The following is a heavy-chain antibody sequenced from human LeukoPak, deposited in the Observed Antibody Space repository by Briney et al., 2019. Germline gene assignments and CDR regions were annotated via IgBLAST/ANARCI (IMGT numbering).Heavy chain of an antibody. Sequence: PGGPLRLSCAASGFTFSSYSMNWVHQAPGKGLEWVSSISSSGSYIYYADSVKGRFTISRDNAKNSLYLQMNSLRAEDTAVYYCARRIAAAVYDAFDIGGKGKMVPVS. CDR2: ISSSGSYI. CDR3: ARRIAAAVYDAFDI. CDR1: GFTFSSYS. J-gene: IGHJ3*02. V-gene: IGHV3-21*01. D-gene: IGHD6-13*01.